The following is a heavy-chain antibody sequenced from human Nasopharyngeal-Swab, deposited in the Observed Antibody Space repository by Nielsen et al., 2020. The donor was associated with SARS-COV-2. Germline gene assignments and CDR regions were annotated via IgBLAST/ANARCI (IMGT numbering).Heavy chain of an antibody. CDR2: IAWNSVVI. CDR3: IKGMDITSRTARAFDI. J-gene: IGHJ3*02. V-gene: IGHV3-9*01. CDR1: GFIFDDYS. Sequence: SLKISCVASGFIFDDYSMHWVRQGPGRALEWVSGIAWNSVVIGYAESVKGQFTISRDNAKNSLYLEMNSLRPEDTALYYCIKGMDITSRTARAFDIWGQGTMVTVSS. D-gene: IGHD5-12*01.